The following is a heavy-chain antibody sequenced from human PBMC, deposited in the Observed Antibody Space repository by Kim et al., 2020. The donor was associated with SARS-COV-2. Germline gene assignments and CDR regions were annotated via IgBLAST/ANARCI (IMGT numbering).Heavy chain of an antibody. J-gene: IGHJ6*02. CDR2: IYYSGST. Sequence: SETLSLTCTVSGGSISSGGYYWSWVRQHPGKGLEWIGSIYYSGSTYSNPSPKSRVTISVDTSKNQFPLKLSSVTAADTAVYYCARDRRIAAAPYYYGMDVWGQGTTVTVSS. V-gene: IGHV4-31*03. CDR3: ARDRRIAAAPYYYGMDV. D-gene: IGHD6-13*01. CDR1: GGSISSGGYY.